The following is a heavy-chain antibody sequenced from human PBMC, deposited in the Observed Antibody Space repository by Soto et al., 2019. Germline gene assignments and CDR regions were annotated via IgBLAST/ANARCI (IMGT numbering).Heavy chain of an antibody. CDR1: GFTFSSYA. J-gene: IGHJ3*02. V-gene: IGHV3-23*01. CDR2: ISGSGGST. CDR3: AKSLGYCSSTSCRTAFDI. D-gene: IGHD2-2*01. Sequence: GGSLRLSCVASGFTFSSYAMSWVRQAPGKGLEWVSAISGSGGSTYYADSVKGRFTISRDKSKNTLYLQMNSLRAEDTAVYYCAKSLGYCSSTSCRTAFDIWGQGTMVTVSS.